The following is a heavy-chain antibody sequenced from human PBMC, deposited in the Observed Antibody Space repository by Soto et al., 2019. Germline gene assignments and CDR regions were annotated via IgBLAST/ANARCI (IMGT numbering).Heavy chain of an antibody. CDR2: INPNSGGT. V-gene: IGHV1-2*02. CDR1: GYTFTGYY. Sequence: QVQLVQSGAEVKKPGASVKVSCKASGYTFTGYYMHWVRQAPGQGLEWMGWINPNSGGTNYAQKCQGRVTMTRDTSISTAYMELSRLRSDDTAVYYCARDRRPPEHYFDYWGQGTLVTVSS. J-gene: IGHJ4*02. D-gene: IGHD2-2*01. CDR3: ARDRRPPEHYFDY.